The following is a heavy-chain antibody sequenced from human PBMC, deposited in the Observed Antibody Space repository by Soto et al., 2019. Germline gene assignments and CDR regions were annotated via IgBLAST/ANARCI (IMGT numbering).Heavy chain of an antibody. Sequence: SETLSLTCSVSGDSINNYEYYWTWIRQPPGEGLEWIGHIYYTGSTSYNPSLESRISISLDTSRNQFSLKVNSVSAADTAVYYGARDRSNSPDFVDAWGQGTLGTVS. CDR2: IYYTGST. D-gene: IGHD1-1*01. J-gene: IGHJ5*02. CDR1: GDSINNYEYY. V-gene: IGHV4-30-4*01. CDR3: ARDRSNSPDFVDA.